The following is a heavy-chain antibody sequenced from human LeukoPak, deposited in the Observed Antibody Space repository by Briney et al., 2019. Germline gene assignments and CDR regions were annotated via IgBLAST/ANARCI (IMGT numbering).Heavy chain of an antibody. D-gene: IGHD1-26*01. CDR2: ISWNSGSI. CDR1: GFTFDDYA. V-gene: IGHV3-9*01. Sequence: PGGSLRLSCAASGFTFDDYAMHWVRQAPGKGLEWVSGISWNSGSIGYADSVKGRFTISRDNAKNSLYLQMNTLRAEDTAVYYCARGEGLGTTSGGYYFAYWGQGSLVIVSS. CDR3: ARGEGLGTTSGGYYFAY. J-gene: IGHJ4*02.